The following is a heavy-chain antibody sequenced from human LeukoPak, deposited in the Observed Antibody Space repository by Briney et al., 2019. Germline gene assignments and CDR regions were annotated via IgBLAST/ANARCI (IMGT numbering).Heavy chain of an antibody. CDR3: ARVKAYYYDSSGYYPISNWFDP. J-gene: IGHJ5*02. CDR1: GYTFTTYY. D-gene: IGHD3-22*01. Sequence: ASVKVSCKASGYTFTTYYMHWVRQAPGQGLEWMGWISAYNGNTNYAQKLQGRVTMTTDTSTSTAYMELRSLRSDDTAVYYCARVKAYYYDSSGYYPISNWFDPWGQGTLVTVSS. CDR2: ISAYNGNT. V-gene: IGHV1-18*04.